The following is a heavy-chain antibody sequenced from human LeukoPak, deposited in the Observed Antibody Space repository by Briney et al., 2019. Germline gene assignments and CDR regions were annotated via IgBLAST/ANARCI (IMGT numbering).Heavy chain of an antibody. CDR3: AKTYIAARPRGAFDI. V-gene: IGHV3-21*01. Sequence: GGSLRLSCAASGFTFSSYNMNWVRQAPGKGLEWVSSISSSSSYIYYADSVKGRFTISRDNAKNSLYLQMNSLRAEDTAVYYCAKTYIAARPRGAFDIWGQGTMVTVSS. D-gene: IGHD6-6*01. CDR1: GFTFSSYN. CDR2: ISSSSSYI. J-gene: IGHJ3*02.